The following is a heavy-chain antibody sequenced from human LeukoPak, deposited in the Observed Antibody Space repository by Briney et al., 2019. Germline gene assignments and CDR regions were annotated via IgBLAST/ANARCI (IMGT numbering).Heavy chain of an antibody. CDR1: GDSINSNY. J-gene: IGHJ4*02. Sequence: SETLSLTCSVSGDSINSNYWSWMRQPPGKGLEWIGYIYYGGSTNYNPSLKSRVSISVDTSKNQFSLNLSSVTAADTAVYHCARLLAGCPGGRCRAHFDYWGQGTLVTVS. V-gene: IGHV4-59*01. D-gene: IGHD2-15*01. CDR2: IYYGGST. CDR3: ARLLAGCPGGRCRAHFDY.